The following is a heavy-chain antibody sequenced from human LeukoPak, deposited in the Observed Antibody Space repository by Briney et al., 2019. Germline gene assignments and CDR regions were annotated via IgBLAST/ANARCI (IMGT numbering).Heavy chain of an antibody. CDR1: GFTFSNAW. V-gene: IGHV3-7*01. D-gene: IGHD5/OR15-5a*01. J-gene: IGHJ1*01. CDR2: MNQDGSDK. Sequence: PGGSLRLSCAASGFTFSNAWMSWVRQAPGKGLEWVANMNQDGSDKNYVDSVRGRFTISRDNAKNSLYLQMNTLRAEDTAVYYCARESTSDRPGCRGQGTLVTVSS. CDR3: ARESTSDRPGC.